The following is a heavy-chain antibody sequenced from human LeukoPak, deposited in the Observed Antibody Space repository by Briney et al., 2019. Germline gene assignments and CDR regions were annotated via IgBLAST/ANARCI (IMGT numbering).Heavy chain of an antibody. CDR1: GWSFSGYY. CDR3: AGGQVLLGVAGTSGWFDP. CDR2: INHSGST. V-gene: IGHV4-34*01. J-gene: IGHJ5*02. D-gene: IGHD6-19*01. Sequence: PSETLSLTCAVYGWSFSGYYLSWIRQPPGKGLEWIGEINHSGSTNYNPSLKSRVTISVDTSKNQFSLKLSSVTAADTAVYYCAGGQVLLGVAGTSGWFDPWGQGTLVTVSS.